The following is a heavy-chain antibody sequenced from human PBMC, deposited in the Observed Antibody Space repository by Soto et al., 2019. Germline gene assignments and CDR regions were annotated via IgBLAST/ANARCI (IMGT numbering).Heavy chain of an antibody. D-gene: IGHD4-4*01. CDR3: ARGRSPGGDYRSYFRH. Sequence: QVQLVQSGADVKKPGASVKVSCKASGYTFTTYDINWVRQAAGKGLEWMGWMNPNSGNAGYAQKFQGRVTMTRNTSTSTGYLELSGLTSEDTAVYFCARGRSPGGDYRSYFRHWGQGTLVTVSS. CDR2: MNPNSGNA. J-gene: IGHJ1*01. CDR1: GYTFTTYD. V-gene: IGHV1-8*01.